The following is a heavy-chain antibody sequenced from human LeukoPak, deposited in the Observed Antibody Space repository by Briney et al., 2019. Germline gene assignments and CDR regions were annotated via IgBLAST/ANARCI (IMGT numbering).Heavy chain of an antibody. CDR1: GFTFTNYW. J-gene: IGHJ4*02. CDR2: IKQAGSEK. Sequence: GGSLRLSCAASGFTFTNYWMSWVRQAPGKGLEWVANIKQAGSEKYYVDSVKGRFTISRDNAKNSLYLQMSSLRAEDTALYYCATLPYCSSTSCYDYWGQGTLVTVSS. CDR3: ATLPYCSSTSCYDY. D-gene: IGHD2-2*01. V-gene: IGHV3-7*01.